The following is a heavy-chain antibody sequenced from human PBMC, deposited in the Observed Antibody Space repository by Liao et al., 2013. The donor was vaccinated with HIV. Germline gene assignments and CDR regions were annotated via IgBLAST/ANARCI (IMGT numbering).Heavy chain of an antibody. Sequence: QVQLQESGPGLVKPSQTLSLTCTVSGGSISSGSYYWSWIRQPAGKGLEWIGRIYTSGSTNYNPSLKSRVTISVDTSKNQFSLKLSSVTAADTAVYFCARGKETIFGVVTAFFDFWGQGTLVTVSS. CDR3: ARGKETIFGVVTAFFDF. D-gene: IGHD3-3*01. V-gene: IGHV4-61*02. J-gene: IGHJ4*02. CDR1: GGSISSGSYY. CDR2: IYTSGST.